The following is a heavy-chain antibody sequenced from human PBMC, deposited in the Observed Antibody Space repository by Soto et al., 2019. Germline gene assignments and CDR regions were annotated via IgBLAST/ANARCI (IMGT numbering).Heavy chain of an antibody. V-gene: IGHV3-30-3*01. J-gene: IGHJ4*02. CDR2: ISYDGSNK. CDR1: GFTFSSYA. CDR3: ARERSYYDSSGYPGEYYFDY. D-gene: IGHD3-22*01. Sequence: GESLKISCAASGFTFSSYAMHWVRQAPGKGLEWVAVISYDGSNKYYADSVKGRFTIPRDNSKNTLYLQMNSLRAEDTAVYYCARERSYYDSSGYPGEYYFDYWGQGTLVTVSS.